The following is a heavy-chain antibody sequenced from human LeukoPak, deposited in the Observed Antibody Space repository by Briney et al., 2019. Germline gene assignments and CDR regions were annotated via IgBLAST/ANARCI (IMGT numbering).Heavy chain of an antibody. Sequence: GGSLRLSCAASGFTFNTYPMHWVRQAPGKGLGWVAVISYDGRYKYYADSVKGRFTISRDDSKNTVYLQMSSQRAEDTAVYYCAREPRDGDCKFDYWGQGTLVTVSS. V-gene: IGHV3-30*04. CDR1: GFTFNTYP. D-gene: IGHD2-21*02. CDR3: AREPRDGDCKFDY. CDR2: ISYDGRYK. J-gene: IGHJ4*02.